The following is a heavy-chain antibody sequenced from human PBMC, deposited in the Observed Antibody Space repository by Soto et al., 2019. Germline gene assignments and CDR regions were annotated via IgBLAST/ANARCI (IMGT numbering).Heavy chain of an antibody. J-gene: IGHJ4*02. CDR3: ARANDPSGNYIKYFDY. CDR1: GDSVSSNSAA. D-gene: IGHD3-22*01. V-gene: IGHV6-1*01. Sequence: SQTLSLTCAISGDSVSSNSAAWNWIRQSPSRGLEWLGRTYYRSRWYDDYAESVRGRIAVNPDTSKNQFSLQLNSVTPEDTAVYFCARANDPSGNYIKYFDYWGRGTLVTVSS. CDR2: TYYRSRWYD.